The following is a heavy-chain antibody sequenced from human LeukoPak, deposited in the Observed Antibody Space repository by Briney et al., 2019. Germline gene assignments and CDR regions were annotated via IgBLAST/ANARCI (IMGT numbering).Heavy chain of an antibody. CDR3: VRSSGWPGY. D-gene: IGHD6-19*01. Sequence: PGGSLRLSCAASGFTLSSYWMHWVRQAPGEGLVWVSRINSDGSNINYADSVKGRLTISRDNAKNTLYLQMNSLRVEDTAVYYCVRSSGWPGYWGQGTMVTVSS. J-gene: IGHJ4*02. CDR1: GFTLSSYW. V-gene: IGHV3-74*01. CDR2: INSDGSNI.